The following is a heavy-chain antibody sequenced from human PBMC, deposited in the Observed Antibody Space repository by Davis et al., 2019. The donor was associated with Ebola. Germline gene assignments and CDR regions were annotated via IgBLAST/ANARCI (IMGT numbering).Heavy chain of an antibody. CDR2: IKQDGSEK. D-gene: IGHD1-7*01. CDR1: GFTFSSYW. Sequence: GESLKISCAASGFTFSSYWMSWVRQAPRKGLEWVANIKQDGSEKYYVDSVKGRFTISRDNAKNSLYLQMNSLRAEDTAVYYCARQVWNFDNWFDPWGQGTLVTVSS. J-gene: IGHJ5*02. V-gene: IGHV3-7*03. CDR3: ARQVWNFDNWFDP.